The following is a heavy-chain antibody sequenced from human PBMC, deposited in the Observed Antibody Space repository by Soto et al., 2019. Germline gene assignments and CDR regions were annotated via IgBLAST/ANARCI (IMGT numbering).Heavy chain of an antibody. V-gene: IGHV3-48*01. CDR2: ISSSSSTI. CDR3: ARADPYCSSTSCYPDYFDY. D-gene: IGHD2-2*01. Sequence: GGSLRLSCAASGFTFSSYSMNWVRQAPGKGLEWVSYISSSSSTIYYADSVKGRFTISRDNAKNSLYLQMNSLRAEDTAVYYCARADPYCSSTSCYPDYFDYWGQGTLVTVSS. CDR1: GFTFSSYS. J-gene: IGHJ4*02.